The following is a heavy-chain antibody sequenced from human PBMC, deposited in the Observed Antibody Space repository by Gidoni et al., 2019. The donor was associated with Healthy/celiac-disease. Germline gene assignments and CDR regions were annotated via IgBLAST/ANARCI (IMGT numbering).Heavy chain of an antibody. CDR1: GGSISSYY. D-gene: IGHD6-6*01. Sequence: QVQLQESGPGLVKPSETLSLTCTVPGGSISSYYWSWIRQPAGKGLEWIRCIYTSGSTNYNPSLKSRVTMSVDTSKNQFSLKLSSVTAADTAVYCCARGLQEYSSSSGAFDIWGQGTMVTVSS. J-gene: IGHJ3*02. CDR2: IYTSGST. CDR3: ARGLQEYSSSSGAFDI. V-gene: IGHV4-4*07.